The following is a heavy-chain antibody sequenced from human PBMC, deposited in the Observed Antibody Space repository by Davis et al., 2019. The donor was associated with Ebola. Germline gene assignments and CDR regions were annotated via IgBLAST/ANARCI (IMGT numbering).Heavy chain of an antibody. CDR2: IYYTGSA. CDR3: SERGSSV. CDR1: GVSISRHY. J-gene: IGHJ4*02. D-gene: IGHD3-10*01. V-gene: IGHV4-59*03. Sequence: PSETLSLTCTVSGVSISRHYWSWIRQPPGKRLEWFGSIYYTGSAYYNSSLNSRVTISVETSKNQFSLKLTSVTAADTAMYYCSERGSSVWGQGTLVTLSS.